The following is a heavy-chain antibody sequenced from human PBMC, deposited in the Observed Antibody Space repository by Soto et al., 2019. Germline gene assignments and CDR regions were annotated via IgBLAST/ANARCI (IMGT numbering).Heavy chain of an antibody. Sequence: EVQVLESGGTLVQPGGSLRLYCAASGFTFSSYTMNWVRQAPGKGLEWVSRLTGSGDTTYYADSIKGRFTISRDNSKNTLYLEMNSLRAEDTAIYYCAKGKDRASLDYWGQGTQVIVSS. CDR3: AKGKDRASLDY. V-gene: IGHV3-23*01. J-gene: IGHJ4*02. CDR2: LTGSGDTT. CDR1: GFTFSSYT. D-gene: IGHD2-15*01.